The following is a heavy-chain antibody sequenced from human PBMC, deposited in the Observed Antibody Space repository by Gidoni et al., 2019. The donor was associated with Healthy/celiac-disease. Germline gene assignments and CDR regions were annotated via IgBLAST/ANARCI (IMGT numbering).Heavy chain of an antibody. Sequence: QLQLQASGPGLVKPSETLSLTCTVSCGSISSSSYYWGWIRQPPGKGLEWIGSIYYSGSTYYNPSLKSRVTISVDTSKNQFSLKLSSVTAADTAVYYCARREVGQLGYFDYWGQGTLVTVSS. CDR3: ARREVGQLGYFDY. CDR1: CGSISSSSYY. J-gene: IGHJ4*02. V-gene: IGHV4-39*01. D-gene: IGHD6-6*01. CDR2: IYYSGST.